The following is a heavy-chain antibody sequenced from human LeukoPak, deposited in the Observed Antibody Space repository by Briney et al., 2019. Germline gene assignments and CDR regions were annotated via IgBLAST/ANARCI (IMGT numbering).Heavy chain of an antibody. CDR1: GFTFSNYA. D-gene: IGHD3-9*01. CDR2: ITGSGSGI. CDR3: AKWGDYDVLTGYYVSDY. J-gene: IGHJ4*02. Sequence: GWSLRLSCAASGFTFSNYAMSWVRQAPGKGLEWVSAITGSGSGIYYADSMKSRFTISRDNSKNTLYLQINSLRAEDTAVYYCAKWGDYDVLTGYYVSDYWGQGTLVTVSS. V-gene: IGHV3-23*01.